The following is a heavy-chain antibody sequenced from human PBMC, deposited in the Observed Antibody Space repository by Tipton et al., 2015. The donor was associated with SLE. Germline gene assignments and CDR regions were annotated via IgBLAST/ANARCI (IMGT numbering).Heavy chain of an antibody. D-gene: IGHD2-2*01. V-gene: IGHV4-39*07. CDR2: IYYSGST. Sequence: TLSLTCTVSGGSISSSSYYWGWIRQPPGKGLEWIGSIYYSGSTYYNPSLKSRVTISVDTSKNQFSLKLSSVTAADTAVYYCAREDCSSTSCHGGLFDYWGQGTLVTVSS. CDR3: AREDCSSTSCHGGLFDY. J-gene: IGHJ4*02. CDR1: GGSISSSSYY.